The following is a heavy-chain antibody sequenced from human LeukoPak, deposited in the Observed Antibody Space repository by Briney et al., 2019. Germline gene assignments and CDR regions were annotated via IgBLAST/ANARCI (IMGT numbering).Heavy chain of an antibody. CDR2: ILFDGSNK. V-gene: IGHV3-30*18. CDR1: GFTFSSYG. J-gene: IGHJ4*02. Sequence: GRSLRLSCAAPGFTFSSYGMHWVRPAPGQGLEWVAGILFDGSNKYYADSVKGRFTISRDNSKNTLYLQMNSLRAEDTAVYYCAKDSNYYDSSGYHGYFDYWGQGTLVTVSS. D-gene: IGHD3-22*01. CDR3: AKDSNYYDSSGYHGYFDY.